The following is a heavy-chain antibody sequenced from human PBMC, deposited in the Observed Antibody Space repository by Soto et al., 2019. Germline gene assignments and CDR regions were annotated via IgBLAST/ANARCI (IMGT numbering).Heavy chain of an antibody. V-gene: IGHV3-73*02. Sequence: EVQLVESGGGLVQPGGSLKLSCAASGFTFSGSAMHWVRQASGKGLEWVGRIRSKANSYATAYAASVKGRFTNSRDDSKNTAYLQMNSLKTEDTAVYYCTRYAPPLRGYSGYGGMDVWGQGTTVTVSS. CDR3: TRYAPPLRGYSGYGGMDV. CDR2: IRSKANSYAT. D-gene: IGHD5-12*01. J-gene: IGHJ6*02. CDR1: GFTFSGSA.